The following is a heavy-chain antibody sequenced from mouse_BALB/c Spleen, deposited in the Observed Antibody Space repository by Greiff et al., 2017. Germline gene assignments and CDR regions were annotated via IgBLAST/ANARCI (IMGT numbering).Heavy chain of an antibody. CDR1: GYSITSGYY. J-gene: IGHJ2*01. D-gene: IGHD1-1*01. CDR2: ISYDGSN. CDR3: ARVTTVVARFDY. V-gene: IGHV3-6*02. Sequence: DVKLVESGPGLVKPSQSLSLTCSVTGYSITSGYYWNWIRQFPGNKLEWMGYISYDGSNNYNPSLKNRISITRDTSKNQFFLKLNSVTTEDTATYYCARVTTVVARFDYWGQGTTLTVSS.